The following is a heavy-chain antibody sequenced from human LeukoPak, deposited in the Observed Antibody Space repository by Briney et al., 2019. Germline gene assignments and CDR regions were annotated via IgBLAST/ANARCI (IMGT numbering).Heavy chain of an antibody. D-gene: IGHD3-10*01. CDR3: ARLNIGELIYYMDV. Sequence: PSETLSLTCTVSGYSISSGDYWGWIRQPPGKGLEWIGSIYYSGSTYYNPSLKSRVTISVDTSKNQFSLKLSSVTAADTAVYYCARLNIGELIYYMDVWGKGTTVTISS. J-gene: IGHJ6*03. CDR2: IYYSGST. V-gene: IGHV4-38-2*02. CDR1: GYSISSGDY.